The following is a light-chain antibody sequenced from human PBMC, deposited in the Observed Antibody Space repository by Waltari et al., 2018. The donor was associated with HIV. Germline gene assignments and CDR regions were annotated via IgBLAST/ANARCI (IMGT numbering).Light chain of an antibody. CDR2: GTS. CDR1: QRVTTN. Sequence: DIEMTQSPATQSVSPGERVTLSCRANQRVTTNLAWYQQKPGQAPRLLIYGTSTRATGCPGRFSGSGSGTEFTLTISSLQSEDFAVYYCQQYNTWPQTFGQGTRVEI. V-gene: IGKV3-15*01. CDR3: QQYNTWPQT. J-gene: IGKJ1*01.